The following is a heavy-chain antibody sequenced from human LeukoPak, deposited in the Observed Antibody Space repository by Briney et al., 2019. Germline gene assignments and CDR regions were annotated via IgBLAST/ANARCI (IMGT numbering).Heavy chain of an antibody. V-gene: IGHV3-11*04. CDR2: ISASGDTI. Sequence: GGSLRLSCAASGFTFRNYYMTWIRQAPGKGLEWVSYISASGDTIYYGDSVRGRFTISRDNAKNSLYLDMNTLKAEDTAVYYCARDPSWEILSYFDYWGQGTLVTVSS. D-gene: IGHD1-26*01. CDR1: GFTFRNYY. CDR3: ARDPSWEILSYFDY. J-gene: IGHJ4*02.